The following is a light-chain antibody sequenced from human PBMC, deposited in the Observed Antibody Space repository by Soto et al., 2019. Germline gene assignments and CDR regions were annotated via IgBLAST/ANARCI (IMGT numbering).Light chain of an antibody. CDR1: QVIRSA. CDR3: QQFDGYPIT. V-gene: IGKV1-13*02. J-gene: IGKJ1*01. Sequence: AIQLTQSPSFLSASVRDKVTITCRASQVIRSALAWYQQKVGGPPKLLIYDASTFASGVSSRFSGSGSGTDFTLTIDSLQPEDSATYYCQQFDGYPITFGQGTKVDIK. CDR2: DAS.